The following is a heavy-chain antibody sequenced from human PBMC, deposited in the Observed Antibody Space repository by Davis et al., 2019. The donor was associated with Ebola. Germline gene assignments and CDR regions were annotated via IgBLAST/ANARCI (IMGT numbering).Heavy chain of an antibody. CDR3: ARGYSSGWYPFNGMDV. CDR2: VNSSGTT. Sequence: SETLSLTCAVDGGSFSGYYWSWIRQSPGRGLEWIGEVNSSGTTNYNPSLKSRVTISVDTSKNQFSLKLSSVTAADTAVYYCARGYSSGWYPFNGMDVWGQGTTVTVSS. V-gene: IGHV4-34*01. J-gene: IGHJ6*02. CDR1: GGSFSGYY. D-gene: IGHD6-19*01.